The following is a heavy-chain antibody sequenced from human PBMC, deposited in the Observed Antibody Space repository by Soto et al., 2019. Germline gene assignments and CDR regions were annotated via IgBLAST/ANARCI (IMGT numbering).Heavy chain of an antibody. D-gene: IGHD1-26*01. V-gene: IGHV3-48*03. Sequence: PGGSLRLSCADSGFTFSRYEMNWVRQAPGKGLEWVSYISSSSSTLYYADSVKGRFTISRDNAKNSLYLQMNSLRAEDTAVYYCARGGSGSYFWYFDLWGRGTLVT. CDR3: ARGGSGSYFWYFDL. CDR1: GFTFSRYE. J-gene: IGHJ2*01. CDR2: ISSSSSTL.